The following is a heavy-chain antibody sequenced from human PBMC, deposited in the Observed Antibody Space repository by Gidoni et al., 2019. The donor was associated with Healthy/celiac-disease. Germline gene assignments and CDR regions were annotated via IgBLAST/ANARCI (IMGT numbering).Heavy chain of an antibody. Sequence: QVQLQESGPGLVKPSETLSLTCTVSGVSISSFYWSWIRQPPGKGLEWIGYIYYSGSTNYNPSLKSRVTISVDTSKNKFSLKLSSVTAADTAVYYCARDAVVATQGDDYYYGMDVWGQGTTVTVSS. CDR2: IYYSGST. CDR3: ARDAVVATQGDDYYYGMDV. CDR1: GVSISSFY. D-gene: IGHD2-15*01. V-gene: IGHV4-59*01. J-gene: IGHJ6*02.